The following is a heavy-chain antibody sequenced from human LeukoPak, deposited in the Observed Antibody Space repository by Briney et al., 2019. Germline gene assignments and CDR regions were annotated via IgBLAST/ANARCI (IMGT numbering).Heavy chain of an antibody. CDR2: IGPAGDT. Sequence: PGGSLRLSCAASGFTFSSYDMHWARQATGKGLEWVSAIGPAGDTYYPGSVKGRFTISRENAKSSLYLQMNTLRAGDTAVYYCARIGYGDEFDYWGQGALVTVSS. CDR3: ARIGYGDEFDY. J-gene: IGHJ4*02. CDR1: GFTFSSYD. V-gene: IGHV3-13*04. D-gene: IGHD4-17*01.